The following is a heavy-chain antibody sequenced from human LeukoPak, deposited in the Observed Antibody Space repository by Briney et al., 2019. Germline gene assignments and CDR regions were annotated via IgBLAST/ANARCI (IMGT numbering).Heavy chain of an antibody. D-gene: IGHD6-13*01. Sequence: PSQTLSLTCTVSGGSISSGDYYWSWIRQPPGKGLEWIGYIYYSGSTYYNPSLKSRVTISVDTSKNQFSLKLSSVTAADTAVYYCARERGSLDGAEHFQHWGQGTLVTVSS. V-gene: IGHV4-30-4*08. CDR2: IYYSGST. CDR1: GGSISSGDYY. J-gene: IGHJ1*01. CDR3: ARERGSLDGAEHFQH.